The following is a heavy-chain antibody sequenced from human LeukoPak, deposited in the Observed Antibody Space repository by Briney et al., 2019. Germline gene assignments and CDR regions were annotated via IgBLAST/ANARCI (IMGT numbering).Heavy chain of an antibody. V-gene: IGHV1-69*13. CDR1: GGTFSSYA. J-gene: IGHJ4*02. CDR3: ARDASDYGGNSSGDL. Sequence: ASVKVSCKASGGTFSSYAISWVRQAPGQGLEWMGGIIPIFGTANYAQKFQGRVTITADESTSTAYMELSSLRSEDTAVYYCARDASDYGGNSSGDLWGQGTLVTVSS. CDR2: IIPIFGTA. D-gene: IGHD4-23*01.